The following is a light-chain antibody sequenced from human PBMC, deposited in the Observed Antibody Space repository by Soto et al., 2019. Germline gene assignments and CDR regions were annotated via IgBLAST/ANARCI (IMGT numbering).Light chain of an antibody. CDR2: DVS. J-gene: IGLJ2*01. CDR3: CSYAGSSTVV. V-gene: IGLV2-23*02. Sequence: QSALTQPASVSGSPGQSITISWTGTSSDVGGQNAVSWYQQHPGKAPKFMIYDVSKRPSGVSSRFSGSKSGNTASLTISGLQAEDEADYYCCSYAGSSTVVFGGGTKLTVL. CDR1: SSDVGGQNA.